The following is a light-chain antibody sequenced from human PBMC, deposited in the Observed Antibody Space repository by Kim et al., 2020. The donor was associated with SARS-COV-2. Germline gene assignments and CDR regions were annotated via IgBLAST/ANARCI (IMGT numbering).Light chain of an antibody. V-gene: IGKV1-9*01. CDR1: QDISNH. Sequence: DIQLTQSPSFLSASLGDRVTIACRASQDISNHLAWYQQKPGKAPELLIYGASTLKPGVPSRFSGSGSGTEFTLTISNLQPEDFATYSCLQLNSFPRTFGQGTKVDIK. J-gene: IGKJ1*01. CDR3: LQLNSFPRT. CDR2: GAS.